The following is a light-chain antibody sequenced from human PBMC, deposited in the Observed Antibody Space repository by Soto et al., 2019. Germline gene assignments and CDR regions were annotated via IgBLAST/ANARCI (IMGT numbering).Light chain of an antibody. J-gene: IGKJ2*01. CDR3: QHYNFWPHT. V-gene: IGKV3-15*01. CDR1: QSVRDN. Sequence: EILLTQSPATLAVSPGEGATLSCRASQSVRDNLAWYQQKPGQAPRLLIYRASTRATGVPARFSSSGSGTEFTLTISSLQSEDVSVYFCQHYNFWPHTFGQGTKLEIK. CDR2: RAS.